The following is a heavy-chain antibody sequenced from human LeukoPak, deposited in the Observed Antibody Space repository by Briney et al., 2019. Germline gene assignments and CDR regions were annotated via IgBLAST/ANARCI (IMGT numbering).Heavy chain of an antibody. Sequence: GGSLRLSCTVSGFTFSSFAMSWVRQAPGKGLEWVSTITGGSGAKYYADSVKGRFTISRDNSKDTLYLQMHSLRAEDTAVYFCAKDTPLTTYTSGWSSNSFDYWGQGALVAVSS. CDR2: ITGGSGAK. J-gene: IGHJ4*02. V-gene: IGHV3-23*01. CDR1: GFTFSSFA. CDR3: AKDTPLTTYTSGWSSNSFDY. D-gene: IGHD6-19*01.